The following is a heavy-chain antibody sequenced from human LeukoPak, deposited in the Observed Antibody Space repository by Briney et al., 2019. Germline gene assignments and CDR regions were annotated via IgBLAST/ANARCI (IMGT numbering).Heavy chain of an antibody. V-gene: IGHV3-73*01. D-gene: IGHD5-24*01. J-gene: IGHJ6*03. Sequence: PGGSLRLSCAASGFTFSGSAMHWVRQASGKGLEWVGRIRSKANSYATAYAASVRGRFTISRDDSKNTAYLQMNSLKTEDTAVYYCTRQAEMATIYYYYYYMDVWGKGTPVTISS. CDR3: TRQAEMATIYYYYYYMDV. CDR1: GFTFSGSA. CDR2: IRSKANSYAT.